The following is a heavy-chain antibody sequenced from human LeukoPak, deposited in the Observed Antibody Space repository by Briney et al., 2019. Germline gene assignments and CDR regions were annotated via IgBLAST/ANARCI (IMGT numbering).Heavy chain of an antibody. J-gene: IGHJ4*02. Sequence: PGGSLRLSCAASGFTFSSYWMSWVRQAPGKGLEWVANIKEDGSETYYVDSVKGRFTISRDNAKNLLCLEMNSLRAEDAALYYCARVDGSSSCPDYWGQGTLVTVSS. V-gene: IGHV3-7*01. CDR1: GFTFSSYW. D-gene: IGHD6-19*01. CDR3: ARVDGSSSCPDY. CDR2: IKEDGSET.